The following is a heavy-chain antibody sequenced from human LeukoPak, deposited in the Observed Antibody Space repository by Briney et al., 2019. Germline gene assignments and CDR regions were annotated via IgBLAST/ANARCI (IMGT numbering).Heavy chain of an antibody. V-gene: IGHV3-30*18. D-gene: IGHD3-10*01. CDR3: AKSFGDHISGILTHDAFDI. CDR2: ISSDGSKK. CDR1: GFTVSSYG. J-gene: IGHJ3*02. Sequence: GGSLRLSCAASGFTVSSYGIHWVRRAPGKGLEWVAVISSDGSKKNYADSLKGRFTISRDNSNNTLYLQMNSLRAEYTAVYYCAKSFGDHISGILTHDAFDIWGQGTMVTVSS.